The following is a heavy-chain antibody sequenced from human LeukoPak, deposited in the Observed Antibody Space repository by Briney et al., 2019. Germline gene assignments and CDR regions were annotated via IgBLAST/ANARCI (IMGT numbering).Heavy chain of an antibody. D-gene: IGHD3-10*01. CDR1: GGSFSGYY. Sequence: SETLSLTCAVYGGSFSGYYRSWIRQPPGKGLEWIGEINHSGSTNYNPSLKSRVTISVDTSKNQFSLKLSSVTAADTAVYYCAREGPRYYGSGSNNWFDPWGQGTLVTVSS. CDR2: INHSGST. CDR3: AREGPRYYGSGSNNWFDP. V-gene: IGHV4-34*01. J-gene: IGHJ5*02.